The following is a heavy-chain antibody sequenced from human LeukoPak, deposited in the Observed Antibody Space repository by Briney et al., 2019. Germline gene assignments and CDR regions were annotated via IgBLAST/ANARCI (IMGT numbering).Heavy chain of an antibody. V-gene: IGHV3-30*02. J-gene: IGHJ4*02. D-gene: IGHD6-19*01. CDR3: ARRRIAVAGINY. CDR1: GFTFSSYG. Sequence: PGGSLRLSCAASGFTFSSYGMHWVRQAPGKGLEWVAFIRYDGSNKYYADSVKGRFTISRDNSKNTLYLQMNSLRAEDTAVYYCARRRIAVAGINYWGQGTLVTVSS. CDR2: IRYDGSNK.